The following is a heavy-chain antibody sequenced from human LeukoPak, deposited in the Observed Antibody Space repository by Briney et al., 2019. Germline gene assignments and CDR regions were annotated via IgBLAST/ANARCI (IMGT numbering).Heavy chain of an antibody. V-gene: IGHV4-4*02. CDR2: IYHTGST. J-gene: IGHJ4*02. Sequence: SGTLSLTCAVSGDSMISTNWWSWVRQPPGKGLELIGEIYHTGSTNYNPSLQSRVTISIDKSKNQFSLRLSSVTAADTAVYYCARVRAAAVPYYFDYWGQGTLVTVSS. CDR3: ARVRAAAVPYYFDY. D-gene: IGHD6-13*01. CDR1: GDSMISTNW.